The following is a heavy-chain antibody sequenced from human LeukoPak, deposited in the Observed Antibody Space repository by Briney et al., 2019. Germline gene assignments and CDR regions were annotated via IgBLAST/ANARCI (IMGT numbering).Heavy chain of an antibody. V-gene: IGHV4-59*06. CDR3: ARDSLQYDSGYP. CDR2: IYYSGST. CDR1: GGSISSYY. D-gene: IGHD5-12*01. Sequence: SETLSLTCTVSGGSISSYYWSWIRQHPGKGLEWIGYIYYSGSTYYNPSLKSRVTISVDTSKNQFSLKLSSVTAADTAVYYCARDSLQYDSGYPWGQGTLVTVSS. J-gene: IGHJ5*02.